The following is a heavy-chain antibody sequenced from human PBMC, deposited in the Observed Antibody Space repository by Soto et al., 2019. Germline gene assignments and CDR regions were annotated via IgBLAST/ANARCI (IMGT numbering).Heavy chain of an antibody. J-gene: IGHJ4*02. CDR1: GYSISSGYY. CDR2: IYHSGST. CDR3: ANVDIVATINY. Sequence: PSETLSLTCAVSGYSISSGYYWGWIRQPPGKGLEWIGSIYHSGSTYYNPSLKSRVTISADTSKNQFSLKLSSVTAADTAVYYCANVDIVATINYWGQGTLVTVS. D-gene: IGHD5-12*01. V-gene: IGHV4-38-2*01.